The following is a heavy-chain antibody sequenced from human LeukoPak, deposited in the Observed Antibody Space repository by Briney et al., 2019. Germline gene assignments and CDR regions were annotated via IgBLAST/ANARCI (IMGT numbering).Heavy chain of an antibody. CDR3: ARRKVVADAFDI. CDR2: ISSSSTYI. CDR1: RFTFSSYS. Sequence: NPGGSLRLSCAASRFTFSSYSMNWVRQAPGKGLEWVSSISSSSTYIYYADSVKGRFTISRDNAKNSLYLQMNSLRAEDTAVYYCARRKVVADAFDIWGQGTMVTVSS. V-gene: IGHV3-21*01. J-gene: IGHJ3*02. D-gene: IGHD2-15*01.